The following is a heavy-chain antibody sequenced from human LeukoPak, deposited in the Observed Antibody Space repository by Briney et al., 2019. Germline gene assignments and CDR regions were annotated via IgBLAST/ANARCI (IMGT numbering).Heavy chain of an antibody. CDR2: IYYSGST. CDR1: GGSISSYY. D-gene: IGHD6-13*01. J-gene: IGHJ3*02. Sequence: ASETLSLTCTVSGGSISSYYWSWIRQPPGKGLEWIGYIYYSGSTNYNPSLKSRVTISVDTSKNQFSLKLSSVTAADTAVYYCAKHTGYSSSWDDAFDIWGQGTMVTVSS. CDR3: AKHTGYSSSWDDAFDI. V-gene: IGHV4-59*01.